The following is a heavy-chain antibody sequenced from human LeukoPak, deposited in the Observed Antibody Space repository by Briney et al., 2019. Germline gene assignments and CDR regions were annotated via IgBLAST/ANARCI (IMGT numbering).Heavy chain of an antibody. Sequence: SETLSLTCTVSGGSISSSSYYWGWIRQPPGKGLEWIGSIYYSGSTYYNPSLKSRVTISVDTSKNQFSLKLSSVTAADTAVYYCATASLYVYYYFDYWGQGTLVTVSS. D-gene: IGHD5/OR15-5a*01. J-gene: IGHJ4*02. CDR3: ATASLYVYYYFDY. CDR2: IYYSGST. V-gene: IGHV4-39*01. CDR1: GGSISSSSYY.